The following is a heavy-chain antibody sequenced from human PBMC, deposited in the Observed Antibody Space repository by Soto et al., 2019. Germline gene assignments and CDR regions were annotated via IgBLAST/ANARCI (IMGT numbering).Heavy chain of an antibody. CDR3: ARDLKPYSSSPGGWFDP. Sequence: ASVKVSCKASGYTFTSYGISWVRQAPGQGLEWMGWISAYNGNTNYAQKLQGRVTMTTDTSTSTAYMELRSLRSDDTAVYYCARDLKPYSSSPGGWFDPWGQGTLVTVSS. CDR2: ISAYNGNT. J-gene: IGHJ5*02. CDR1: GYTFTSYG. V-gene: IGHV1-18*04. D-gene: IGHD6-6*01.